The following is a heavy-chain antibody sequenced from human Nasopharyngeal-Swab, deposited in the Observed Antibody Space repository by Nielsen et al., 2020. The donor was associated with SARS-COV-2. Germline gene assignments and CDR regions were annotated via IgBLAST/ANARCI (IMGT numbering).Heavy chain of an antibody. V-gene: IGHV3-33*01. J-gene: IGHJ3*02. D-gene: IGHD5-12*01. CDR2: IWYDGSNK. Sequence: VRQMPGKGLEWVAVIWYDGSNKYYADSVKGQFTISRDNSKNTLYLQMNSLRAEDTAVYYCARDSDSGYSLDAFDIWGQGTMVTVSS. CDR3: ARDSDSGYSLDAFDI.